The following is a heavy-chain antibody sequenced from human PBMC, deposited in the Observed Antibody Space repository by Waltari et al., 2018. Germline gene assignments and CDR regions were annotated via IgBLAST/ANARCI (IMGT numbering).Heavy chain of an antibody. J-gene: IGHJ5*01. Sequence: QVHLQESGPGLVTPSATLSLTCTVPNGSLNTLYWHWIWQPPGKRMEWIGWRNKITGDTNYNPSLESRVIISSDISKNQFSLKLTSVTAADTAIYYCAREGSLYSSTGGWIGPWGQGMLVTVSS. D-gene: IGHD2-2*01. CDR2: RNKITGDT. CDR3: AREGSLYSSTGGWIGP. V-gene: IGHV4-59*11. CDR1: NGSLNTLY.